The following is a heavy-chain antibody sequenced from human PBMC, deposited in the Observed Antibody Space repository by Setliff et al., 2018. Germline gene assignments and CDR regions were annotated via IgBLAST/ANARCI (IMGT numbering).Heavy chain of an antibody. J-gene: IGHJ6*03. Sequence: SVKVSCKASGDTFSSYAINWVRQAPGQGLEWMGGIIPIFGTANYAQKFQGRLTITTVGSTSTAYMELSSLRSEDTAVYYCARADYVRYFYMDAWGKGTTVNVS. CDR1: GDTFSSYA. CDR3: ARADYVRYFYMDA. CDR2: IIPIFGTA. V-gene: IGHV1-69*05. D-gene: IGHD4-17*01.